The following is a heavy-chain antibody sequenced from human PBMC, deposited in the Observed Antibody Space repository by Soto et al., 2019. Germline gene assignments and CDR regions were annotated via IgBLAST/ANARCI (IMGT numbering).Heavy chain of an antibody. V-gene: IGHV4-30-2*01. D-gene: IGHD4-4*01. CDR1: GGSISSGGYS. Sequence: LQLQESGSGLVKPSQTLSLTCAVSGGSISSGGYSWSWIRQPPGKGLEWIGYIYHSGSTYYNPSLKSRVTISVDRSKNQFSLKLSSVTAADTAVYYCARSSYSNYVFDYWGQGTLVTVSS. J-gene: IGHJ4*02. CDR2: IYHSGST. CDR3: ARSSYSNYVFDY.